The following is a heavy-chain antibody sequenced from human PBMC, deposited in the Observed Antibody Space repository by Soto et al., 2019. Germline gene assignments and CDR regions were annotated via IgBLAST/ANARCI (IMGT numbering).Heavy chain of an antibody. CDR1: GASISSTYW. CDR2: IYHTGTT. J-gene: IGHJ5*02. CDR3: AILPPRIVVVMTDLPT. D-gene: IGHD2-15*01. Sequence: QLRESGPGLVKPSGTLSLTCFVSGASISSTYWWSWVRQTPGKRLEWIGQIYHTGTTSYNPSLKNRVTISLDKSNNQFSLRLTSMTAADTAVYYCAILPPRIVVVMTDLPTWGQGTLVTVSS. V-gene: IGHV4-4*02.